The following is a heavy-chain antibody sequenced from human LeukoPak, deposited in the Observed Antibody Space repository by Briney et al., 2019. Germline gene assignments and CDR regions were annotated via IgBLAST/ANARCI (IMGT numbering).Heavy chain of an antibody. CDR2: VSARGDAT. CDR1: GFTFSSYA. J-gene: IGHJ4*02. D-gene: IGHD3-3*02. V-gene: IGHV3-23*01. CDR3: AKPHIFGVPAH. Sequence: PGGSLRLSCAASGFTFSSYAMRWVRQAPGKGLEWVSTVSARGDATFYGDSVKGRFTISRDNSKNTVYLQMNSLRAEDTAVYYCAKPHIFGVPAHWGQGTLVTVSS.